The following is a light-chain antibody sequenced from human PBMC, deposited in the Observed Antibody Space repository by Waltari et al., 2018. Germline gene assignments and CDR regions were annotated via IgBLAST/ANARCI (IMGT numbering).Light chain of an antibody. J-gene: IGLJ1*01. Sequence: QSALTQPASVSGSPGQSITIACTGTSSDVGGYNYVSWYQQLPGKAPKLIIYDVTKRPSGVSNLFSGSKSGNTASLTISGLQTEDEADYYCSSYTSATIYVFGIGTKVVVL. CDR1: SSDVGGYNY. CDR3: SSYTSATIYV. V-gene: IGLV2-14*03. CDR2: DVT.